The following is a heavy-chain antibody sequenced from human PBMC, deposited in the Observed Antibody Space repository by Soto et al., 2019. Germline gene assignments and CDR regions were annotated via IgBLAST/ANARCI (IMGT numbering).Heavy chain of an antibody. Sequence: GGSLRLSCAASGFTFSSFWMSWVRQAPGKGLEWVANIKQDGSEKYYVDSVKGRFTISRDNAKKSLYLQMNSLRAEDTAVYYCATSYDYLWGSYYYGMDVWGQGTTVTVSS. V-gene: IGHV3-7*03. D-gene: IGHD3-16*01. CDR1: GFTFSSFW. CDR3: ATSYDYLWGSYYYGMDV. J-gene: IGHJ6*02. CDR2: IKQDGSEK.